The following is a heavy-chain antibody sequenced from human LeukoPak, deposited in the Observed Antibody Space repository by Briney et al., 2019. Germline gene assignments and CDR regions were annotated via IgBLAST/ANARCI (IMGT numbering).Heavy chain of an antibody. CDR1: GGSISSYY. D-gene: IGHD2-2*01. J-gene: IGHJ5*02. CDR3: ARGPMAGEVPAARGDHWFDP. Sequence: SETLSLTCTVSGGSISSYYWSWIRQPPGKGLEWIGEINHSGTTNYNPSLKSRVTISVDTSENQFSLKLSSVTAADTAVYYCARGPMAGEVPAARGDHWFDPWGQGTLVTVSS. V-gene: IGHV4-34*01. CDR2: INHSGTT.